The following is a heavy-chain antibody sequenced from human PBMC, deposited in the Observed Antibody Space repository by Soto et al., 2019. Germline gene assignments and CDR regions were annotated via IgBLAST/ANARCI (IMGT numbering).Heavy chain of an antibody. D-gene: IGHD5-12*01. J-gene: IGHJ4*02. CDR1: GGSISSGGYS. Sequence: SETLSLTCAVSGGSISSGGYSWSWIRQPPGRGLEWIGYIYHSGSTYYNPSLKSRVTISVDRSKNQFSLKLSSVTAADTAVYYCARGYSGYEYYFDYWGQGTLVTVSS. V-gene: IGHV4-30-2*01. CDR3: ARGYSGYEYYFDY. CDR2: IYHSGST.